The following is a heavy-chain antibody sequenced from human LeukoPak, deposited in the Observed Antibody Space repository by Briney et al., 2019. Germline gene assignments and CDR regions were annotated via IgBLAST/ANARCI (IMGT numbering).Heavy chain of an antibody. J-gene: IGHJ5*02. V-gene: IGHV1-2*02. CDR3: AREPGSGWFDP. D-gene: IGHD1-14*01. Sequence: GASVKVSCKASGYTFTGYYMHWVRQSPGLGLGWMGWINPNSGGTNYAQKFQGRVTMTRDTSISTAYMELSRLRSDDTAVYYCAREPGSGWFDPWGQGTLVTVSS. CDR2: INPNSGGT. CDR1: GYTFTGYY.